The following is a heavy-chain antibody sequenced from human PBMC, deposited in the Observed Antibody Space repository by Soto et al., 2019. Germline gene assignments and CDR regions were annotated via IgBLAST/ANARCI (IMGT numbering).Heavy chain of an antibody. V-gene: IGHV3-21*01. Sequence: GGSLRLSCAASGYALRDYSMNWVRQAPGKGLEWVSSIDASSTHIYYADSVKGRFTISRDNGKSSLYLQMDSLRAEDTALYYCVRQQYDFLVDPWGQGTLVTVSS. CDR2: IDASSTHI. CDR3: VRQQYDFLVDP. CDR1: GYALRDYS. D-gene: IGHD3-16*01. J-gene: IGHJ5*02.